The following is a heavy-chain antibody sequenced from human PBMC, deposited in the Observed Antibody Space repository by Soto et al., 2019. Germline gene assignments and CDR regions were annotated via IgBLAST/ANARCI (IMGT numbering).Heavy chain of an antibody. J-gene: IGHJ4*02. CDR3: ATDHGPVVGNAYDY. CDR2: FDPEDGET. V-gene: IGHV1-24*01. D-gene: IGHD6-19*01. Sequence: ASVKVSCKVSGDTLTELSMHWVRQAPGKGLEWMGGFDPEDGETIYAQKFQGRVTMTEDTSTDTAYMELSSLRSEDTAVYYCATDHGPVVGNAYDYWGQGTLVTVSS. CDR1: GDTLTELS.